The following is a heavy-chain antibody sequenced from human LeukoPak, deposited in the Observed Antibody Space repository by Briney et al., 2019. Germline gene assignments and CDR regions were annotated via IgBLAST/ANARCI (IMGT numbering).Heavy chain of an antibody. CDR1: GFTFITYA. V-gene: IGHV3-30-3*01. CDR3: ARAGSTNSFDH. J-gene: IGHJ5*02. Sequence: HPGGSLRLSCVGSGFTFITYALHWVRQAPGKGPEWVAVISYDGGNKFYADSVKGRFTISRDNSKNTLYLQMNSLEIEDTAVYYCARAGSTNSFDHWGQGTLVTVSS. CDR2: ISYDGGNK. D-gene: IGHD2-8*01.